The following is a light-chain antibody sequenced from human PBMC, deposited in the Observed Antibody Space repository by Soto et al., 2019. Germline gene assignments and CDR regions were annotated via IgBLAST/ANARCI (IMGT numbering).Light chain of an antibody. CDR3: QQYNSYLYT. CDR1: QRIVSW. Sequence: DIQMPHSPSTLSASVEDRVPILSRASQRIVSWLAWYQQKPGKAPKLLIYKASSLESGVPSRFSGSGSGTEFTLTISSLQPDDFATYYCQQYNSYLYTFGQGTKLEIK. V-gene: IGKV1-5*03. CDR2: KAS. J-gene: IGKJ2*01.